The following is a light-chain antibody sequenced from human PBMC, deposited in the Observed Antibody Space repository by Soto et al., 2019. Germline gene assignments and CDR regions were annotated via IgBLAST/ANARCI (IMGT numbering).Light chain of an antibody. CDR2: EGS. V-gene: IGLV2-23*01. J-gene: IGLJ2*01. Sequence: QSDLTQPASVSGSPGQSITISCTGTSSDVGSYNLVSWYQQHPGKAPKLMIYEGSKRPSGVSNRFSDSKSGNTASLTISGLQAEDEADYYCCSYAGSSTPVVFGGGTKLTVL. CDR1: SSDVGSYNL. CDR3: CSYAGSSTPVV.